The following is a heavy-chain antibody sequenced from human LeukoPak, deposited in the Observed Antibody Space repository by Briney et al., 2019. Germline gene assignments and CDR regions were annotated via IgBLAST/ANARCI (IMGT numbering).Heavy chain of an antibody. CDR2: INSDGGST. D-gene: IGHD6-13*01. Sequence: GGSLRLSCAASGFTFSSYWMHWVRQAPGKGLVWVSRINSDGGSTGYADSVKGRFTISRDNAKNTLYLRMNSLRAEDTAVYYCARSGQQLFAFDIWGQGTMVTVSS. V-gene: IGHV3-74*01. CDR1: GFTFSSYW. CDR3: ARSGQQLFAFDI. J-gene: IGHJ3*02.